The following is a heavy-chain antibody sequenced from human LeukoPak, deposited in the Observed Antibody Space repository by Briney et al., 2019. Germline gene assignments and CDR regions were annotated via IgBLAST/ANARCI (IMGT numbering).Heavy chain of an antibody. CDR3: ARDFYDSSGYNDAFDI. Sequence: GGSLRLSCAASGFTFSSYSMNWVRQAPGKGLEWVSSISSSSSYIYYADSVKGRFTLSRDNAKNSLYLQMNSLRAEDTAVYYCARDFYDSSGYNDAFDIWGQGTMVTVSS. D-gene: IGHD3-22*01. V-gene: IGHV3-21*01. CDR1: GFTFSSYS. J-gene: IGHJ3*02. CDR2: ISSSSSYI.